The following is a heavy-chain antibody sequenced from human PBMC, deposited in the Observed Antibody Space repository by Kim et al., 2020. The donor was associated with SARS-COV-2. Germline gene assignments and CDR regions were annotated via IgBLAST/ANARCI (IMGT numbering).Heavy chain of an antibody. J-gene: IGHJ4*02. CDR2: INSDGSST. Sequence: GGSLRLSCAASGFTFSSYWMHWVRQAPGKGLVWVSRINSDGSSTSYADSVKGRFTISRDNAKNTLYLQMNSLRAEDTAVYYCARGGHYYDSSGYYYGTVDYWGQGTLVTVSS. CDR1: GFTFSSYW. V-gene: IGHV3-74*01. D-gene: IGHD3-22*01. CDR3: ARGGHYYDSSGYYYGTVDY.